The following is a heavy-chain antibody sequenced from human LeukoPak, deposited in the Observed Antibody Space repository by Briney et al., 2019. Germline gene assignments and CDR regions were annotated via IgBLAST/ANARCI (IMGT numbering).Heavy chain of an antibody. D-gene: IGHD2/OR15-2a*01. V-gene: IGHV4-59*01. CDR3: ARGRLSPSAFRPFEH. J-gene: IGHJ4*02. CDR2: IFYSGNT. CDR1: GDSITTSY. Sequence: PSETLSLTCSVYGDSITTSYWNWIRQPPGQGLEWIGSIFYSGNTKYNPALQSRVTISVDTSKNQFSLEVNSVTAADTAVYYCARGRLSPSAFRPFEHWGRGTLVTVSS.